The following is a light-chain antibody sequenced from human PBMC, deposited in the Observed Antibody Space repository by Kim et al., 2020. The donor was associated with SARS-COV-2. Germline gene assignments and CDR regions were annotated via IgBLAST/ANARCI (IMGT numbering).Light chain of an antibody. J-gene: IGKJ2*01. CDR3: QQYGSSPPYT. CDR2: GAA. Sequence: PGERDTHACGDSQSVSRSYLAWYQQKPGQAPRLLIYGAASRATGIPDRFSGSGYGTDFTLTISRLEPEDFAVYYCQQYGSSPPYTFGQGTKLEI. CDR1: QSVSRSY. V-gene: IGKV3-20*01.